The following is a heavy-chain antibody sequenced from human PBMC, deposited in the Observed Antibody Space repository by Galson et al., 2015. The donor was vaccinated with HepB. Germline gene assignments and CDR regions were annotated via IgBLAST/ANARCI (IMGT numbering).Heavy chain of an antibody. V-gene: IGHV1-8*01. Sequence: SVKVSCKASGYTFTSYDINWVRQATGQGLEWMGWMNPNSGNTGYAQKFQGRVTMTEDTSTDTAYMELSSLRSEDTAVYYCATVVTAGYYYDSSGYHRPTLYFDYWGQGTLVTVSS. CDR2: MNPNSGNT. CDR3: ATVVTAGYYYDSSGYHRPTLYFDY. J-gene: IGHJ4*02. D-gene: IGHD3-22*01. CDR1: GYTFTSYD.